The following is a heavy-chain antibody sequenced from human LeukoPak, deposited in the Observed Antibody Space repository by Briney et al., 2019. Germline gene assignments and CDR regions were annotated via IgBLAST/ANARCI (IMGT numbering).Heavy chain of an antibody. CDR1: GYTFTAYN. Sequence: ASVKVSCKTSGYTFTAYNIHWVRQAPGQGLEWLGYINPNSGATTYAQKFQGRVTLTRDTSFSTAYMELSSLTSDDTAVYYCARDSNNMAYWGQGTLVTVSS. CDR3: ARDSNNMAY. CDR2: INPNSGAT. V-gene: IGHV1-2*02. D-gene: IGHD2/OR15-2a*01. J-gene: IGHJ4*02.